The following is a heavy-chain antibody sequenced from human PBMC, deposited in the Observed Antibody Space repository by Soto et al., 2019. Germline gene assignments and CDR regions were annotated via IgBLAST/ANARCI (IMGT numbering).Heavy chain of an antibody. CDR2: IIPIFGTA. J-gene: IGHJ6*02. CDR3: ARDKVYYGSGSPRYYGMDV. CDR1: GGTFSSYA. V-gene: IGHV1-69*01. Sequence: QVQLVQSGAEVKKPGSSVKVSCKASGGTFSSYAISWVRQAPGQGLEWMGGIIPIFGTANYAQKFQGRVTITADESTSTDYMELSSLRSEDTAVYYCARDKVYYGSGSPRYYGMDVWGQGTTVTVSS. D-gene: IGHD3-10*01.